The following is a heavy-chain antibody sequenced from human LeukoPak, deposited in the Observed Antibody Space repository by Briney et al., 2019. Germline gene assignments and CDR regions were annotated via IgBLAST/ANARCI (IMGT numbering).Heavy chain of an antibody. J-gene: IGHJ2*01. CDR2: INPNSGGT. V-gene: IGHV1-2*02. CDR3: ARGYSSGWYENWYFDL. Sequence: GASVKVSCKASGYTFTGYYMHWVRQAPGQGLGWMGWINPNSGGTNYAQKFQGRVTMARDTSISTAYMELSRLRSDDTAVYYCARGYSSGWYENWYFDLWGRGTLVTVSS. D-gene: IGHD6-19*01. CDR1: GYTFTGYY.